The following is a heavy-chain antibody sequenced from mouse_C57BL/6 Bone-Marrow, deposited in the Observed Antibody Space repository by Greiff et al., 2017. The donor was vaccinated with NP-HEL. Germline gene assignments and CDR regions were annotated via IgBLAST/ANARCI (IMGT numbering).Heavy chain of an antibody. V-gene: IGHV1-61*01. D-gene: IGHD2-3*01. J-gene: IGHJ3*01. CDR3: ARAIYDGYYVGFAY. Sequence: QVQLQQPGAELVRPGSSVKLSCKASGYTFTSYWMDWVKQRPGQGLEWIGNIYPSDSETHYNQKFKDKATLTVDKSSSTAYMQLSSLTSEDSAVYYCARAIYDGYYVGFAYWGQGTLVTVSA. CDR1: GYTFTSYW. CDR2: IYPSDSET.